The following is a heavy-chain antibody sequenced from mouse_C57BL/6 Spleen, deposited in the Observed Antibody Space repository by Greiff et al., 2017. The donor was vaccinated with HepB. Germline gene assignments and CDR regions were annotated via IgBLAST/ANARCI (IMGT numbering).Heavy chain of an antibody. CDR3: ARRLNSYWYFDV. CDR2: ISDGGSYT. CDR1: GFTFSSYA. Sequence: EVKVVESGGGLVKPGGSLKLSCAASGFTFSSYAMSWVRQTPEKRLEWVATISDGGSYTYYPDNVKGRFTISRDNAKNNLYLQMSHLKSEDTAMYYCARRLNSYWYFDVWGTGTTVTVSS. V-gene: IGHV5-4*03. J-gene: IGHJ1*03.